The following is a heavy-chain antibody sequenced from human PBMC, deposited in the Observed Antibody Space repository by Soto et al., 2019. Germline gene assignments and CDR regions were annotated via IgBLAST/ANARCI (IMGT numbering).Heavy chain of an antibody. Sequence: GGSLRLSCAASGFTFSNYAMSWVRQAPGKGLEWVSTISGSGGSTYYTDSVKGRFTISRDNSKNTLYLQMNSLRAEDTAVYYCAKGGGGQKIDYWGQGTLVTVSS. CDR1: GFTFSNYA. D-gene: IGHD3-16*01. J-gene: IGHJ4*02. CDR3: AKGGGGQKIDY. CDR2: ISGSGGST. V-gene: IGHV3-23*01.